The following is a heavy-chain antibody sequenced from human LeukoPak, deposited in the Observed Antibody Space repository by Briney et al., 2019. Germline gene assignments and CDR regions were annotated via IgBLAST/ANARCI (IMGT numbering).Heavy chain of an antibody. V-gene: IGHV3-66*01. Sequence: PGGSLRLSCAASGFTVSSNYMSWVRQAPGKGLEWVSVIYSGGSTYYADSVKGRFTISRDNSKNTLYLQMNSLRAEDTAVYYCARDGQGDYDIPDAFDIWGQGTMVTVSS. CDR2: IYSGGST. J-gene: IGHJ3*02. D-gene: IGHD3-22*01. CDR3: ARDGQGDYDIPDAFDI. CDR1: GFTVSSNY.